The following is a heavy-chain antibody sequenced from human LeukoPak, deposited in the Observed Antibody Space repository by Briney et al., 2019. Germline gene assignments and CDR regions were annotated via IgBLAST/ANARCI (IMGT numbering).Heavy chain of an antibody. CDR3: ATVGYSYGYVNYFDY. V-gene: IGHV1-24*01. CDR2: FDPEDGET. J-gene: IGHJ4*02. D-gene: IGHD5-18*01. CDR1: GNNLREVS. Sequence: ASVKVSCKIFGNNLREVSMNWVRQAPGKGLEWMGGFDPEDGETIYAQKFQGRVTMTEDTSTDTAYMELSSLRSEDTAVYYCATVGYSYGYVNYFDYWGQGTLVTVSS.